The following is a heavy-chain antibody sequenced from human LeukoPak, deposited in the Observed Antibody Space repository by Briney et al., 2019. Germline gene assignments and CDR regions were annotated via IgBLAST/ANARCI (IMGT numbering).Heavy chain of an antibody. D-gene: IGHD3-22*01. V-gene: IGHV1-69*05. CDR2: IIPIFGTA. CDR3: ARSHYYDSSGYQYYFDY. Sequence: SVKVPCKASGGTFSSYAISWVRQAPGQGLEWMGGIIPIFGTANYAQKFQGRVTITTDESTSTAYMELSSLRSEDTAVYYCARSHYYDSSGYQYYFDYWGQGTLVTVSS. CDR1: GGTFSSYA. J-gene: IGHJ4*02.